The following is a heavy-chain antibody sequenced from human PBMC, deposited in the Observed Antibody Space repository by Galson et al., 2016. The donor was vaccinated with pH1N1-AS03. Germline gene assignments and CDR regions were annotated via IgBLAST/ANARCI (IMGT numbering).Heavy chain of an antibody. J-gene: IGHJ5*02. CDR3: ARQVWISWWWFDP. CDR1: GVSVSSGNYY. V-gene: IGHV4-61*02. CDR2: IYSGARAA. Sequence: TLSLTCSVSGVSVSSGNYYWTWIRQPAGKGLEWIGRIYSGARAANYNPSLKSRATISLDTSQNPFSLILNSVTAADTAVYYCARQVWISWWWFDPWGQGTLVTVSS. D-gene: IGHD5-12*01.